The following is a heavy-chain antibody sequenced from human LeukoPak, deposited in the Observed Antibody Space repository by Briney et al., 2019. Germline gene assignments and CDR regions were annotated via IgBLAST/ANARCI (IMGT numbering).Heavy chain of an antibody. CDR2: FYYTGST. CDR1: GGSISSSTYY. D-gene: IGHD1-26*01. V-gene: IGHV4-39*01. J-gene: IGHJ4*02. CDR3: ARLVRATDYFDY. Sequence: SETLSLTCTVSGGSISSSTYYWGWIRQPPGKGLGWIGSFYYTGSTYYNPSLESRVTISVDTSKNQFSLKVNSVTAADTAVFYCARLVRATDYFDYWGQGTLVTVSS.